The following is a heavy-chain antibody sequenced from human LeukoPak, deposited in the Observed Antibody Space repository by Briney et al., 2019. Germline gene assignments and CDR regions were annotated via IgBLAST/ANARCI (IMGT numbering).Heavy chain of an antibody. J-gene: IGHJ4*02. CDR3: ASGRIQLRDY. Sequence: GGSLRLSCAASGFTFSSYAMSWVRQAPGKGLEWVSYISSSSSTIYYADSVKGRFTISRDNAKNSLYLQMNSLRAEDTAVYYCASGRIQLRDYWGQGTLVTVSS. CDR1: GFTFSSYA. D-gene: IGHD5-18*01. V-gene: IGHV3-48*04. CDR2: ISSSSSTI.